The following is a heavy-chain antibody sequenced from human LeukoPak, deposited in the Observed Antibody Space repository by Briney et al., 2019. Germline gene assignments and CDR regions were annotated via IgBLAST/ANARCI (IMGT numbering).Heavy chain of an antibody. Sequence: XGGSLRLSCAASGFTFSNAWMSWVRQAPGKGLEWVANIKQDGSEKYYVDSVKGRFTISRENAKNSLYLQMNRLRAEDTAVYYCARENPNYDFWSGYPYFYYYYMDVWGKGTTVTVSS. CDR1: GFTFSNAW. V-gene: IGHV3-7*01. J-gene: IGHJ6*03. D-gene: IGHD3-3*01. CDR2: IKQDGSEK. CDR3: ARENPNYDFWSGYPYFYYYYMDV.